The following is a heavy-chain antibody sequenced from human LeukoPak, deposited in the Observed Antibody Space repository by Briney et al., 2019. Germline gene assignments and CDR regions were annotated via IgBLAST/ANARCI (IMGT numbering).Heavy chain of an antibody. V-gene: IGHV4-59*01. D-gene: IGHD6-13*01. J-gene: IGHJ4*02. Sequence: SETLSLTCTVSGGPISSYYWSWIRQPPGKGLEWIGYIYYSGSTNYNPSLKSRDTISVDTSKNQFSLKLSSVTAADTAVYYCARRSSWSNFDFWGQGTLVTVSS. CDR1: GGPISSYY. CDR3: ARRSSWSNFDF. CDR2: IYYSGST.